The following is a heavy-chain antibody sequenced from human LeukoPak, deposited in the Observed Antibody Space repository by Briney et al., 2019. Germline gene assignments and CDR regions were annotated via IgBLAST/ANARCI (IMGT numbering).Heavy chain of an antibody. CDR2: ISSSGSTI. CDR3: ARGFTSGSSNLDY. CDR1: GFTVSSNS. J-gene: IGHJ4*02. Sequence: GGSLRLSCTVSGFTVSSNSMSWVRQAPGKGLEWVSYISSSGSTIYYADSVKGRFTISRDNAKNSLYLQMNSLRAEDTAVYYCARGFTSGSSNLDYWGQGTLVTVSS. V-gene: IGHV3-48*04. D-gene: IGHD1-26*01.